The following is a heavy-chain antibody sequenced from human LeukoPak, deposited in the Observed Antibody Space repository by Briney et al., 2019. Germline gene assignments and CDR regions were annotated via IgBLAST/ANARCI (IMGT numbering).Heavy chain of an antibody. Sequence: PGGSLRLSCAASGFTLDDYGMSWVRQAPRKGLEWVSGLNWNGGSTGYADSVKGRFTISRDNAKNSLYLQMNSLRAEDTALYYCARGVSSGYLAIDYWGQGTLVTVSS. V-gene: IGHV3-20*04. CDR3: ARGVSSGYLAIDY. D-gene: IGHD3-22*01. CDR1: GFTLDDYG. CDR2: LNWNGGST. J-gene: IGHJ4*02.